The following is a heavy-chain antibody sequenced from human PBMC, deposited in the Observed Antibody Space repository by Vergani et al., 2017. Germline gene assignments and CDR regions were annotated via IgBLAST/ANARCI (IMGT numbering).Heavy chain of an antibody. J-gene: IGHJ3*02. Sequence: QVQLQESGPGLVKPSETLSLTCTVSGGSISSYYWSWIRQPPGKGLEWIGYIYYSGSTNYNPSLKSRVTISVYTSKNQFSLKLSSVTAAETAVYYCARATLGYCSSTSCYGKALDIWGQGTMVTVSS. CDR2: IYYSGST. V-gene: IGHV4-59*01. D-gene: IGHD2-2*01. CDR3: ARATLGYCSSTSCYGKALDI. CDR1: GGSISSYY.